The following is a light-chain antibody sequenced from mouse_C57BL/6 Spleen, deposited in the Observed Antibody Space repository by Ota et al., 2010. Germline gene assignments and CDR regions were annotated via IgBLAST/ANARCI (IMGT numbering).Light chain of an antibody. V-gene: IGKV4-55*01. CDR3: QQWSSYPPIT. J-gene: IGKJ5*01. CDR2: DTS. Sequence: LVLTPRLQQSCLHLHGEKVTMTCSASSSVSYMYWYQQKPGSSPRLLIYDTSNLASGVPVRFSGSGSGTSYSLTISRMEAENAATYYCQQWSSYPPITFGAGTKLELK. CDR1: SSVSY.